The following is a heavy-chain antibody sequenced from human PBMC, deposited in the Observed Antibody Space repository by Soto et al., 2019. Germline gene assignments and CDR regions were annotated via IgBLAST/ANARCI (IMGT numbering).Heavy chain of an antibody. J-gene: IGHJ4*02. Sequence: EVQLLESGGGLVQPGGSLRLSCEASGFAFGTYVMSWVRQAPGKGLEWVSAISGRVNSTYYADSVKGRFTISRDNAKNTLYLQMTSLRAEDTAVYYCAKDIRSSGGRSPFDLWGKGTLVTVSS. D-gene: IGHD2-15*01. CDR1: GFAFGTYV. V-gene: IGHV3-23*01. CDR3: AKDIRSSGGRSPFDL. CDR2: ISGRVNST.